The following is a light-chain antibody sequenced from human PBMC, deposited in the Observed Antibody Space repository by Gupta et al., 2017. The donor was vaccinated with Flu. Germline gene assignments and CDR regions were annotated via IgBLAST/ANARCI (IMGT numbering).Light chain of an antibody. Sequence: PATLSVSPGERATLFCRASQSVRSFLAWYQQKPGQAPRLLISDASTRATGIPARFSAGGSGTEFTLTSSNLQSEDYAVYYCQQYNNWPCTFGQGTKVEIK. J-gene: IGKJ1*01. CDR3: QQYNNWPCT. CDR1: QSVRSF. V-gene: IGKV3-15*01. CDR2: DAS.